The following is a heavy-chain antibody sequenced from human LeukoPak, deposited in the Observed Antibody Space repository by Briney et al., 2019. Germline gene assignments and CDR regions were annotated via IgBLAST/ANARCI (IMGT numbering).Heavy chain of an antibody. Sequence: PGRSLRLSCAASGFTFSTYAMHWVRQAPGKGLEWVAVLSYDGNNKYYADSVKGRFTISRHNSKNTLYLQMNSLRAAGTAVYYCARDHAMTGYSYGRYFDYWGQGTLVTVSS. V-gene: IGHV3-30*04. J-gene: IGHJ4*02. CDR1: GFTFSTYA. CDR2: LSYDGNNK. CDR3: ARDHAMTGYSYGRYFDY. D-gene: IGHD5-18*01.